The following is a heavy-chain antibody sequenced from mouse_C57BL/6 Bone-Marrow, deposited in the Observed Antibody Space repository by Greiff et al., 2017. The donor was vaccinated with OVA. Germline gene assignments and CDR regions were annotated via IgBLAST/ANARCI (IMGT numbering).Heavy chain of an antibody. CDR2: INYDGSST. CDR3: AISYYGSSFAY. Sequence: EVMLVESEGGLVQPGRSMKLSCTASGFTFSDYYMAWVRQVPEKGLEWVANINYDGSSTYYLDSLKSRFIISRDNAKNILYLQMSSLKSEDTATYYCAISYYGSSFAYWGQGTLVTVSA. D-gene: IGHD1-1*01. V-gene: IGHV5-16*01. CDR1: GFTFSDYY. J-gene: IGHJ3*01.